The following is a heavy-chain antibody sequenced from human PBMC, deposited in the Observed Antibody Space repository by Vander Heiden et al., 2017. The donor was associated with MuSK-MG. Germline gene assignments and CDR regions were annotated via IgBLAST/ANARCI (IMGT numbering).Heavy chain of an antibody. J-gene: IGHJ6*03. CDR3: ARAPTSAYYYYYMDV. V-gene: IGHV4-31*03. CDR1: GGSISSGTYY. Sequence: QVQLQESGPGLVKPSQTLSPTCTVSGGSISSGTYYWSWIRQHPRTGLESIGYISYSGSTYYTPSLNSRVTMSVDTSKSQFSLKLSSVTAADTAVYYCARAPTSAYYYYYMDVWGKGTTVTVSS. CDR2: ISYSGST. D-gene: IGHD1-26*01.